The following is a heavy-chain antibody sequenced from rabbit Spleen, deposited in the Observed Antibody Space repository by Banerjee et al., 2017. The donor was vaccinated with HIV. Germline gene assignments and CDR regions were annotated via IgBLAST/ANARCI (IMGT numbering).Heavy chain of an antibody. Sequence: QEQLEKSGGGLVKPEGYMTLTCKAYGVSFNDKDVMCWVRQAPGKGLEWITCINVVTGKALYASWAKGRYTFSVTSSTTVTLEMTSLTAADTATYFCSRDLPGVIGWNFGWWGPGTLVTVS. CDR3: SRDLPGVIGWNFGW. V-gene: IGHV1S45*01. J-gene: IGHJ4*01. CDR2: INVVTGKA. CDR1: GVSFNDKDV. D-gene: IGHD1-1*01.